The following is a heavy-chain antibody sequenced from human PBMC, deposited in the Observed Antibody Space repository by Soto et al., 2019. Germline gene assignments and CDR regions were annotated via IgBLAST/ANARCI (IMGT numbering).Heavy chain of an antibody. Sequence: GESLKISGNGSGYSFTSYWISWVRQMPGKGLEWMGRIDPSDSYTNYSPSFQGHVTISADKSISTAYLQWSSLKASDTAMYYCASDSDRSGYYYGMDVWGQGTTVTVSS. V-gene: IGHV5-10-1*01. J-gene: IGHJ6*02. CDR2: IDPSDSYT. D-gene: IGHD2-15*01. CDR3: ASDSDRSGYYYGMDV. CDR1: GYSFTSYW.